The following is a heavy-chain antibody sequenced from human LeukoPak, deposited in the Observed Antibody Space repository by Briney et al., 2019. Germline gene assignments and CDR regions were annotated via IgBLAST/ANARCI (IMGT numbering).Heavy chain of an antibody. CDR1: GGSFSGYY. D-gene: IGHD3-10*01. CDR3: ARVRRKYYYGSGKLGFFDY. J-gene: IGHJ4*02. Sequence: SETLSLTCAVYGGSFSGYYWSWIRQPPGKGLEWIGEINHSGSTNYNPSLKSRVTISVDTSKNQFSLKLSSVTAADTAVYYCARVRRKYYYGSGKLGFFDYWGQGTLVTVSS. CDR2: INHSGST. V-gene: IGHV4-34*01.